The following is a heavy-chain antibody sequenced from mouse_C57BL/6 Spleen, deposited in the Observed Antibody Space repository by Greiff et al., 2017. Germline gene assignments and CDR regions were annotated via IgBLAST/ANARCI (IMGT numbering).Heavy chain of an antibody. CDR2: ISDGGSYT. V-gene: IGHV5-4*01. J-gene: IGHJ2*01. Sequence: EVQVVESGGGLVKPGGSLKLSCAASGFTFSSYAMSWVRQTPEKRLEWVATISDGGSYTYYPDNVKGRFTISRDNAKNNLYLQMSHLKSEDTAMYYCARDYDGTRGNFDYWGQGTTLTVSS. CDR1: GFTFSSYA. CDR3: ARDYDGTRGNFDY. D-gene: IGHD2-12*01.